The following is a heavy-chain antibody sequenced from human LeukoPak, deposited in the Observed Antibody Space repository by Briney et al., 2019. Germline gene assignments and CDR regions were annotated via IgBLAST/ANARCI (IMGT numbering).Heavy chain of an antibody. J-gene: IGHJ4*02. CDR3: ARGGGSWTNYLNY. CDR2: IYPSDSDT. Sequence: GASPKTSCQGSGYSFKSYWIGRVRQMPGKGIEWMAIIYPSDSDTRYSPSFQGQVTISADKSISTAYLQWSSLKASDTAMYFCARGGGSWTNYLNYWGQGTLVTVSS. V-gene: IGHV5-51*01. D-gene: IGHD3-10*01. CDR1: GYSFKSYW.